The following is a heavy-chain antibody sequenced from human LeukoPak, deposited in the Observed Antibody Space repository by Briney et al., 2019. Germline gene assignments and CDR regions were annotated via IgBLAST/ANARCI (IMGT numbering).Heavy chain of an antibody. J-gene: IGHJ6*03. CDR1: GYTFTSYD. CDR3: ARGRCFSGWFHPPLCYYYYMDV. D-gene: IGHD6-19*01. Sequence: GASVKVSCKASGYTFTSYDINWVRQATGQGLEWMGWMNPNSGNTGYAQKFQGRVTMTRNTSISTAYMELSSLRSEDTAVYYSARGRCFSGWFHPPLCYYYYMDVWGKGTTVTISS. CDR2: MNPNSGNT. V-gene: IGHV1-8*01.